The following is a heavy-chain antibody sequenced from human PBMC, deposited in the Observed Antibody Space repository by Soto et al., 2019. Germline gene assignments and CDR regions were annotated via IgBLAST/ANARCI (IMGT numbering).Heavy chain of an antibody. V-gene: IGHV1-8*01. CDR3: AMEARIDSEYGMYV. D-gene: IGHD3-9*01. CDR1: GYTFTSSD. Sequence: QVQLVQSGAEVKKPGASVKVSCKASGYTFTSSDINWVRQATGQGLEWMGWMNPNSGNTGYAQKFQGRVTMTRNTSIRTAYMEVSSLRSEDTAVYYCAMEARIDSEYGMYVWGEGTTVTVAS. CDR2: MNPNSGNT. J-gene: IGHJ6*04.